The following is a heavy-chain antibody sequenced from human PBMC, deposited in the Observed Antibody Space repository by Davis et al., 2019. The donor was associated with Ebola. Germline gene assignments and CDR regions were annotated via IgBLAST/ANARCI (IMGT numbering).Heavy chain of an antibody. D-gene: IGHD2-8*01. Sequence: SLKICCAASGFTFSSYGMHWVRQAPGKGLEWVAVIWYDGSNKYYADSVKGRFTISRDNSKNTLYLQMNSLRAEDTAVYYCARQHGYYYYGMDVWGQGTTVTVSS. CDR3: ARQHGYYYYGMDV. V-gene: IGHV3-33*08. J-gene: IGHJ6*02. CDR2: IWYDGSNK. CDR1: GFTFSSYG.